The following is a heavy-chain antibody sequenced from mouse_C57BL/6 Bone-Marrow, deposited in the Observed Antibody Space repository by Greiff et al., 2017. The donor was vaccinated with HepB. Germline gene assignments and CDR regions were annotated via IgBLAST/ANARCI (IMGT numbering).Heavy chain of an antibody. J-gene: IGHJ3*01. D-gene: IGHD2-3*01. V-gene: IGHV1-82*01. Sequence: VQLQQSGPELVKPGASVKISCKASGYAFSSSWMNWVKQRPGKGLEWIGRIYPGDGDTNYNGKFKGKATLTADKSSSTAYMQLSSLTSEDSAVYFCAREDYDGYSWFAYWGQGTLVTVSA. CDR2: IYPGDGDT. CDR3: AREDYDGYSWFAY. CDR1: GYAFSSSW.